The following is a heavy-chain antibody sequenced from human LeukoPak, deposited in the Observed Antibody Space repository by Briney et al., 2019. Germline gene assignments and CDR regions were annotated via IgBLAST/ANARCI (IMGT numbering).Heavy chain of an antibody. V-gene: IGHV1-2*02. Sequence: ASVKVSCKASGYTFTGYYMHWVRQAPGQGLEWMGWINPNSGGTNYAQKFQGRVTMTRDTSISTAYMELSRLGSDDTAVYYCARSHLVYYDIWYFDYWGQGTLVTVSS. D-gene: IGHD3-22*01. J-gene: IGHJ4*02. CDR1: GYTFTGYY. CDR2: INPNSGGT. CDR3: ARSHLVYYDIWYFDY.